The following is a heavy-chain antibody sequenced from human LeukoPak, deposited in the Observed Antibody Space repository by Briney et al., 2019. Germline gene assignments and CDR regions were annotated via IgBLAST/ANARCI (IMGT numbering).Heavy chain of an antibody. J-gene: IGHJ3*02. D-gene: IGHD6-19*01. V-gene: IGHV3-23*01. CDR1: GFTFSSYA. CDR2: ISSSGGNT. CDR3: ARDPYSSGWYKDAFDI. Sequence: GGSLRLSCAASGFTFSSYAMSWVRQAPGKGLEWVSAISSSGGNTYYADSVKGRFTISRDNSKNTLYLQMNSLRAEDAAVYYCARDPYSSGWYKDAFDIWGQGTMVTVSS.